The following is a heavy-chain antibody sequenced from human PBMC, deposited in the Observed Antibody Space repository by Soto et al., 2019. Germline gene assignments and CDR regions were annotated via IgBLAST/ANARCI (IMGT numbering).Heavy chain of an antibody. CDR3: AGDHYYDSRSFDY. D-gene: IGHD3-22*01. V-gene: IGHV3-7*01. CDR1: GFTYSRYW. CDR2: IKQDGSEK. Sequence: VGYLRIYCAASGFTYSRYWRSWVRQAPGKGLEWVANIKQDGSEKYYVDSVKGRFTISRDNSKNTLYLQMNSLRAEDTAVYYCAGDHYYDSRSFDYWGQGT. J-gene: IGHJ4*02.